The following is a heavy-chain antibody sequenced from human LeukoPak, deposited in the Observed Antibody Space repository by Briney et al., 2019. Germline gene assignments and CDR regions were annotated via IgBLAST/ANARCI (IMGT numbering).Heavy chain of an antibody. CDR2: MSFDVNNK. J-gene: IGHJ4*02. Sequence: GGSLRLSCATSGFTFSNYAFHWVRQAPGKGLEWVASMSFDVNNKYYADSVRGRFTISRDNSKNTLYLQMNSLRAEDTAVYSCARGYCTSSSCYIDYWGQGTLVTVSS. V-gene: IGHV3-30*04. CDR3: ARGYCTSSSCYIDY. D-gene: IGHD2-2*02. CDR1: GFTFSNYA.